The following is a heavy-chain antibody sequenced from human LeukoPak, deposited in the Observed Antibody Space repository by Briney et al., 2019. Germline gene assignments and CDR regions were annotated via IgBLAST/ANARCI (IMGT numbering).Heavy chain of an antibody. CDR3: ARAYSGYENFDY. V-gene: IGHV3-21*01. CDR1: GFAFSSYS. D-gene: IGHD5-12*01. J-gene: IGHJ4*02. Sequence: PGGSLRLSWAASGFAFSSYSMNWFRQAPGKGLEWVSSISSSSSYIYYADSVKGRFTISRDNAKNSLYLQMNSLRAEDTAVYYCARAYSGYENFDYWGQGTLVTVSS. CDR2: ISSSSSYI.